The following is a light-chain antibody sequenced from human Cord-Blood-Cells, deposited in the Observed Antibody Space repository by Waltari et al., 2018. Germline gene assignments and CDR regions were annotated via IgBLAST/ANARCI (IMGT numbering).Light chain of an antibody. CDR2: DAS. CDR1: QDISNY. V-gene: IGKV1-33*01. Sequence: DIQMTQSPSSLSASVGDRVTITCQASQDISNYLNWYQQKPGKAPKLLIYDASNLETGVPSRFSGSGSVTDFTFTSSSLQPEDSATYYCQQYDNLLTFGQGTRLEIK. J-gene: IGKJ5*01. CDR3: QQYDNLLT.